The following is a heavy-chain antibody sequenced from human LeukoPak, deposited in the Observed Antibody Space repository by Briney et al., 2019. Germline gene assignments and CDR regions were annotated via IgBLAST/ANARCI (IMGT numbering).Heavy chain of an antibody. V-gene: IGHV3-30*02. Sequence: GGSLRLSCAASGFTFSSYGMHWVRQAPGKGLEWVAFIRYDGSNKYYADSVKGRFTISRDNSKNTLYLQMNSLRAEDTAVYYCAKDKVTIFGVVIPFGYWGQGTLVTVSS. CDR1: GFTFSSYG. D-gene: IGHD3-3*01. J-gene: IGHJ4*02. CDR2: IRYDGSNK. CDR3: AKDKVTIFGVVIPFGY.